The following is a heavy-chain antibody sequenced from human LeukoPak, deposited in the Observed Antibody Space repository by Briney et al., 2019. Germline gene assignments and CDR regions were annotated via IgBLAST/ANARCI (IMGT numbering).Heavy chain of an antibody. CDR1: GYTFTSYD. V-gene: IGHV1-8*01. CDR2: MNPNSGKT. CDR3: ARSPTGAFDI. J-gene: IGHJ3*02. D-gene: IGHD7-27*01. Sequence: ASVKVSCKASGYTFTSYDINWVRQATGQGPEWMGWMNPNSGKTGYAQKFQGRVTMTWDNSISTAYMDLSSLRSEDTAVYYCARSPTGAFDIWGQGTMVTVSS.